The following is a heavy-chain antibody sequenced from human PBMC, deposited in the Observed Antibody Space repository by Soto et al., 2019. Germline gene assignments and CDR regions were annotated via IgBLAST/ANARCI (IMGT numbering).Heavy chain of an antibody. CDR3: AHKPYSGFETTKDAFDI. CDR1: GFSLSTSGVG. J-gene: IGHJ3*02. V-gene: IGHV2-5*02. D-gene: IGHD5-12*01. Sequence: SGPTLVKPTQTLTLTCTFSGFSLSTSGVGVGWIRQPPGKALEWLALIYWDDDKRYSPSLKSRLTITKDTSKNQVVLTMTNMDPVDTATYYCAHKPYSGFETTKDAFDIWGQGTMVTVSS. CDR2: IYWDDDK.